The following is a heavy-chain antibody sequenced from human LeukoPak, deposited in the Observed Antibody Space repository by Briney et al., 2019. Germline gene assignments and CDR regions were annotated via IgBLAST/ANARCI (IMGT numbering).Heavy chain of an antibody. CDR1: GYTFTSYD. D-gene: IGHD3-22*01. CDR3: ARWAAGVVAEGAFDI. CDR2: KNPNSGNT. J-gene: IGHJ3*02. Sequence: ASVKVSCKASGYTFTSYDINWVRQATGQGREWMGWKNPNSGNTGYAQKFQGRVTMTRNTSISTAYMERSSLRSEDTAVYYWARWAAGVVAEGAFDIWGQGTMVTVSS. V-gene: IGHV1-8*02.